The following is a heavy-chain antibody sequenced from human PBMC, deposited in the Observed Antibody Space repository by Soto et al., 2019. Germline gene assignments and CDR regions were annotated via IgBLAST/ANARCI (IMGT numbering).Heavy chain of an antibody. V-gene: IGHV3-53*01. CDR3: ARDRQIWFGELLYRSHFDY. D-gene: IGHD3-10*01. CDR2: IYSGGST. Sequence: GGSLRLSCAASGFTVSSNYMSWVRQAPGKGLEWVSVIYSGGSTYYADSVKGRFTISRDNSKNTLYLQMNSLRAEDTAVCYCARDRQIWFGELLYRSHFDYWGQGTLVTV. CDR1: GFTVSSNY. J-gene: IGHJ4*02.